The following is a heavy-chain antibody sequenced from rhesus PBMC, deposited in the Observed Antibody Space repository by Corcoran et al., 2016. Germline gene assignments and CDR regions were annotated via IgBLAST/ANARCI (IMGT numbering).Heavy chain of an antibody. J-gene: IGHJ4*01. CDR1: GYSISSGYY. CDR3: ARPLSGDLMGWVDY. V-gene: IGHV4-99*01. CDR2: ISGYSVST. D-gene: IGHD7-45*01. Sequence: QVQLQESGPGLVKPSETLSLTCAVSGYSISSGYYWGWIRQPPGKGLEYIGYISGYSVSTYYNPSLKSRVTISKDTSKNQFSLKLTSATAADTAVYYCARPLSGDLMGWVDYWGQGVLVTVSS.